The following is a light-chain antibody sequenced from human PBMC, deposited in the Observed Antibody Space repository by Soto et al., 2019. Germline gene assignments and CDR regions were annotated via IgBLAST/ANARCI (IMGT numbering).Light chain of an antibody. J-gene: IGKJ4*01. CDR2: TVS. V-gene: IGKV2-40*01. CDR3: MQRIEFPLT. Sequence: DIVMTQTPLSLTVTPGELASISCRSSQSLLDSDDGNTYLDWYLQKPGQSPQLLIYTVSYRASGVPDRFSGSGSGTDFTLKISRVEAEDVGVYYCMQRIEFPLTFGGGTKVDIK. CDR1: QSLLDSDDGNTY.